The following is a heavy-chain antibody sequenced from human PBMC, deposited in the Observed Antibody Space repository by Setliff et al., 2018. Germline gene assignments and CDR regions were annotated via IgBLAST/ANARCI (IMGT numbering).Heavy chain of an antibody. Sequence: PGGSLRLSCAASGFTFSTYRMHWVRQAPGKGLEWVAVIWDDGGNKYHADSVKGRFTSSRANSKNTLYLQMNSLRPEDTAVYYCARTCSGSGCYAGLESWGQGTPVTVSS. V-gene: IGHV3-33*08. CDR2: IWDDGGNK. CDR3: ARTCSGSGCYAGLES. J-gene: IGHJ4*02. D-gene: IGHD2-15*01. CDR1: GFTFSTYR.